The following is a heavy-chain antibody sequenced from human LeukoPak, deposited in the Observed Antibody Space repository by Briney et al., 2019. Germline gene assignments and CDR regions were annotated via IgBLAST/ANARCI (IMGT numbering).Heavy chain of an antibody. CDR2: ISYDGSNK. CDR1: GFTFSSYG. D-gene: IGHD6-13*01. J-gene: IGHJ4*02. Sequence: GRSLRLSCAASGFTFSSYGMHWVRQAPGKGLEWVAVISYDGSNKYYADSVKGRFTISRDNSKNTLYLQMNSLRAEDTAVYYCASSIAAAGLPDYWGQGTLVTVSS. V-gene: IGHV3-30*03. CDR3: ASSIAAAGLPDY.